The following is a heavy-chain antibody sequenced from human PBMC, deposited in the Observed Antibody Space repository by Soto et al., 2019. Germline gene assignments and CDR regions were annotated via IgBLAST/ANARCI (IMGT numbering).Heavy chain of an antibody. Sequence: GESLKISCKGSGYSFASYWIGWVRQMPGRGLEWMGIIYPGDSDTRYSPSFQGQVTISADKSISTAYLQWSSLKASDTAMYYCARHGVTIYNWFDPWGQGTLVTVSS. D-gene: IGHD3-3*01. CDR2: IYPGDSDT. CDR3: ARHGVTIYNWFDP. V-gene: IGHV5-51*01. J-gene: IGHJ5*02. CDR1: GYSFASYW.